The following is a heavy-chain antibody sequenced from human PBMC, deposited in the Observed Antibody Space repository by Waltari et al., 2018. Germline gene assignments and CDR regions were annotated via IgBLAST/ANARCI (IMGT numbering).Heavy chain of an antibody. V-gene: IGHV3-30*02. CDR3: AKDQDSTRGGGWDY. D-gene: IGHD2-15*01. CDR2: IRYDGSNK. Sequence: QVQLVESGGGVVQPGGSLRLSCAASGFTFSRYGLHWVRQAPGKGLEWVAFIRYDGSNKYYADSVKGRFTISRDNSKNTLYLQMNSLRAEDTAVYYCAKDQDSTRGGGWDYWGQGTLVTVSS. CDR1: GFTFSRYG. J-gene: IGHJ4*02.